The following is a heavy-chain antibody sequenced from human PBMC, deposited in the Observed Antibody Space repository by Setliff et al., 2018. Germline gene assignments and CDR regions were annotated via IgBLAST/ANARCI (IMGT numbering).Heavy chain of an antibody. CDR3: ARAISGWYSAHYYYMDV. J-gene: IGHJ6*03. CDR2: VYTSGST. Sequence: PSETLSLTCTVSGGSISGASIRSYYWSWIRQPPGKGLEFIGYVYTSGSTNYNPSLKSRVTISVDASKNQLSLNLRSVTAADTAVYYCARAISGWYSAHYYYMDVWGKGTTVTVSS. D-gene: IGHD6-19*01. V-gene: IGHV4-4*08. CDR1: GGSISGASIRSYY.